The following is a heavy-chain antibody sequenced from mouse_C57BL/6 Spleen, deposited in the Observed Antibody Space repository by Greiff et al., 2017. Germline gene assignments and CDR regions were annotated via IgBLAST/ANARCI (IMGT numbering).Heavy chain of an antibody. Sequence: QVQLQQSGAELVKPGASVKISCKASGYAFSSYWMNWVKQRPGQGLEWIGQIYPGDGDTNYNGKFKGKATLTADKSSSTAYMQLSSLTSEDSAVYFCARAHDDYYVYLDYWGQGTTLTVSS. V-gene: IGHV1-80*01. J-gene: IGHJ2*01. CDR2: IYPGDGDT. D-gene: IGHD2-3*01. CDR3: ARAHDDYYVYLDY. CDR1: GYAFSSYW.